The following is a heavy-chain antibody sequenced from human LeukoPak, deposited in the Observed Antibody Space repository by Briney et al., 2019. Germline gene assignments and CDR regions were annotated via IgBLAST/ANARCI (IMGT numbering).Heavy chain of an antibody. D-gene: IGHD1-26*01. CDR3: ARVRWDLPIPFDY. CDR2: ISDSSGII. J-gene: IGHJ4*02. V-gene: IGHV3-48*01. Sequence: GGSLRLSCVASGFTFNTYTMNWVRQAPGKGLEWVSYISDSSGIIDYADSVRGRFTISRDNAKNSLYLQMSSLRAEDTAVYYCARVRWDLPIPFDYWGQGTLVTVSS. CDR1: GFTFNTYT.